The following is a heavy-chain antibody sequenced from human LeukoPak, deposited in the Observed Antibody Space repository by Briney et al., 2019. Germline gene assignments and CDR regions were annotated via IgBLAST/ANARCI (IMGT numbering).Heavy chain of an antibody. Sequence: GGSLRLSCAASGFTFSSYSMNWVRQAPGKGLEWVSSISSSSSYIYYADSVKGRFTISRDNAKNSLYLQMNSLRAEDTAAYYCARDLQQQLESSLDYWGQGTLVTVSS. CDR2: ISSSSSYI. D-gene: IGHD6-13*01. CDR3: ARDLQQQLESSLDY. J-gene: IGHJ4*02. CDR1: GFTFSSYS. V-gene: IGHV3-21*01.